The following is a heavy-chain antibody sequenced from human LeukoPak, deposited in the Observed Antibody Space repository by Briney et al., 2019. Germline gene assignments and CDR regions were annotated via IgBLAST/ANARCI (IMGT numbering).Heavy chain of an antibody. CDR3: VREARESGGFDY. D-gene: IGHD2-15*01. CDR1: GFTFSSYG. V-gene: IGHV3-33*01. J-gene: IGHJ4*02. Sequence: GGSLRLSCAASGFTFSSYGMHWVRQAPGKGLEWVAVIWDDGGNKNYADSVKGRFTISRDNSKNTLYLQMNSLRAEDTAVYYCVREARESGGFDYWGQGTLVTVSS. CDR2: IWDDGGNK.